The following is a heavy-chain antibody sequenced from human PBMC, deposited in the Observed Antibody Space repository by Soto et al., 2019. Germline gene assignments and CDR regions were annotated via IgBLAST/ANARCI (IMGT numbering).Heavy chain of an antibody. Sequence: QVQLVESGGGVVQPGRSLRLSCAASGFFFSIYAMHWVRQAPGKGPEWVAVISYDGRIKHYADSVKGRFTISRDTSKNMLYLQMNSLRGEDTAVYCCARAGDGDYFDYWGQGTLVTVSS. CDR2: ISYDGRIK. D-gene: IGHD4-17*01. CDR3: ARAGDGDYFDY. V-gene: IGHV3-30*04. CDR1: GFFFSIYA. J-gene: IGHJ4*02.